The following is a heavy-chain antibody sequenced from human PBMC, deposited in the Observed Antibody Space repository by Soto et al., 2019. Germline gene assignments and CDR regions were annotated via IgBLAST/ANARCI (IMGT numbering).Heavy chain of an antibody. V-gene: IGHV4-59*11. J-gene: IGHJ4*02. D-gene: IGHD2-15*01. Sequence: QVQLQESGPGLVKPSETLSLTCTVSGGSLSSHYWSWIRQSPGKGLEWIGCIYFTGYTNYNPSLMNRGTISVDTSKRQFSLRLNSVTAADTAVYYCATVAMTSPKVFDYWGQGTLVSVSS. CDR3: ATVAMTSPKVFDY. CDR2: IYFTGYT. CDR1: GGSLSSHY.